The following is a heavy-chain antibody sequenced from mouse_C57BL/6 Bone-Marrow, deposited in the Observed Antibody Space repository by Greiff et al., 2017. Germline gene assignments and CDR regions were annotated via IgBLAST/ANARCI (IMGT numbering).Heavy chain of an antibody. D-gene: IGHD3-2*01. V-gene: IGHV1-81*01. Sequence: QVQLQQSGAELARPGASVKLSCKASGYTFTSYGISWVKQRTGQGLEWIGEIYPRSGNTYYNEKFKGKAPLTADKSASTAYMEIRSLTSEDSAVYCFARDSSGYYAMDYWGQGTSVTVSS. CDR3: ARDSSGYYAMDY. CDR2: IYPRSGNT. CDR1: GYTFTSYG. J-gene: IGHJ4*01.